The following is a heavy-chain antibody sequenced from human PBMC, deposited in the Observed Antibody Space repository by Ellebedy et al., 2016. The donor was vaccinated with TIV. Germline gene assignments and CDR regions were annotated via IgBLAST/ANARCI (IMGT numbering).Heavy chain of an antibody. J-gene: IGHJ4*02. Sequence: GESLKISCEASGIIFSSYWMHWVRQAPGKGLLWVSRINSDGSRTNYADSVKGRFTISRDNAKNTVYLQMNSLRLEDTAVYYCATERSGSYYNYWGQGTLVTVSS. CDR3: ATERSGSYYNY. CDR2: INSDGSRT. CDR1: GIIFSSYW. V-gene: IGHV3-74*01. D-gene: IGHD1-26*01.